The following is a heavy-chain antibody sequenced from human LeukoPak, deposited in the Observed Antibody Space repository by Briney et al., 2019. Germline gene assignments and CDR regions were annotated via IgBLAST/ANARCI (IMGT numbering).Heavy chain of an antibody. D-gene: IGHD1-26*01. V-gene: IGHV3-30*02. CDR2: IRYDGSNK. Sequence: PGGSLRLSCAASGFTFSSYGMHWVRQAPGKGLEWVAFIRYDGSNKYYADSVKGRFAISRDNSKNTLYLQMNSLRAEDTAVYYCAREDSGSYYPEYYYYYMDVWGKGTTVTISS. CDR1: GFTFSSYG. CDR3: AREDSGSYYPEYYYYYMDV. J-gene: IGHJ6*03.